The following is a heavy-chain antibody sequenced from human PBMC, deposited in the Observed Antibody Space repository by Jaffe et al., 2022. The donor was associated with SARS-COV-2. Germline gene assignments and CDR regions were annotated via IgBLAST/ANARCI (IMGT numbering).Heavy chain of an antibody. V-gene: IGHV4-39*01. CDR3: ARQFCTSTRCHVYFDC. J-gene: IGHJ4*02. CDR1: GASISSSIYY. D-gene: IGHD2-2*01. Sequence: QLQLQESGPGLVKPSETLSLTCTVSGASISSSIYYWGWIRQPPGKRLEWIGSIYYSGSTSYNPSLKSRVTISVDTSKNQFSLRLSSVTAADTAVYYCARQFCTSTRCHVYFDCWGQGTLVTVSS. CDR2: IYYSGST.